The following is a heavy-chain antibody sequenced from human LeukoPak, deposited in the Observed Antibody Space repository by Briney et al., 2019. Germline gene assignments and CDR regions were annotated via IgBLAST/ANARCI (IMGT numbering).Heavy chain of an antibody. CDR3: ARSGAYRNSGYDGYCSGWSLNYFDY. D-gene: IGHD6-19*01. CDR2: IYYSGST. J-gene: IGHJ4*02. V-gene: IGHV4-39*01. Sequence: SETLSLTCTVSGGSISSSSYYWGWIRQPPGKGLEWIGSIYYSGSTYYNPSLKSRVTISVDTSKNQFSLKLSSVTAADTAVYYCARSGAYRNSGYDGYCSGWSLNYFDYWGQGTLVTVSS. CDR1: GGSISSSSYY.